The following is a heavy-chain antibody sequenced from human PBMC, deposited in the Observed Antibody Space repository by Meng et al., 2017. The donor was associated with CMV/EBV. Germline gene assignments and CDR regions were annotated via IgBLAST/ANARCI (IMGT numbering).Heavy chain of an antibody. CDR3: ARSMVVAGDWFDP. CDR1: GGAISSYY. CDR2: IYTSGST. V-gene: IGHV4-4*07. J-gene: IGHJ5*02. D-gene: IGHD2-15*01. Sequence: LQASGPGRVRPPEPRSLTFTVSGGAISSYYWSWIRQPAGKGLELIGRIYTSGSTNYDPSLKSRVTMSVDTSKNQFSLKLSSVTAADTAVYYCARSMVVAGDWFDPWGQGTLVTVSS.